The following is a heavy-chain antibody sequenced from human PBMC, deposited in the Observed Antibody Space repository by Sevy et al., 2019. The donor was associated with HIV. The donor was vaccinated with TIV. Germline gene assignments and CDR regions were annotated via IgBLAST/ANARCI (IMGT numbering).Heavy chain of an antibody. CDR2: IKGDGSEV. D-gene: IGHD2-15*01. CDR1: GFTFSYYR. CDR3: ARDPGGRDWFDP. Sequence: GGSLRLSCAASGFTFSYYRMSWVRQAPGKGLEWVANIKGDGSEVNYVGSGMGRFTITSNNATNSLFLEMNSLRAEDTAVYYCARDPGGRDWFDPWGQGTLVTVSS. V-gene: IGHV3-7*03. J-gene: IGHJ5*02.